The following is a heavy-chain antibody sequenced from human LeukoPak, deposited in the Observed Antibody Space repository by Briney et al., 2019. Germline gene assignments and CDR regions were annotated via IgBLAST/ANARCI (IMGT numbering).Heavy chain of an antibody. CDR3: ATLQQTTVTADRDY. Sequence: SETLSLTCAVYGGSFSGYYWSWIRQPPGKGLEWIGEINHSGSTNYNPSLKSRVTISVDTSKNQFSLKLSSVTAADTAVYYCATLQQTTVTADRDYWGQGTLVTVSS. CDR2: INHSGST. J-gene: IGHJ4*02. CDR1: GGSFSGYY. D-gene: IGHD4-17*01. V-gene: IGHV4-34*01.